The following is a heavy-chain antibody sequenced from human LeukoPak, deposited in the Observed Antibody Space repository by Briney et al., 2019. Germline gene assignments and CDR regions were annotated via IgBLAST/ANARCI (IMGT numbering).Heavy chain of an antibody. CDR1: GYTFTGYY. J-gene: IGHJ4*02. CDR2: INPNSGGT. V-gene: IGHV1-2*02. Sequence: ASVKVSCKASGYTFTGYYMHWVRQAPGQGLEWMGWINPNSGGTNYAQKFQGRVTMTRDTSISTAYMELSRLRSDDTAVYYCARVVVVVAVTPHLAFDYWGQGTLVTVSS. CDR3: ARVVVVVAVTPHLAFDY. D-gene: IGHD2-15*01.